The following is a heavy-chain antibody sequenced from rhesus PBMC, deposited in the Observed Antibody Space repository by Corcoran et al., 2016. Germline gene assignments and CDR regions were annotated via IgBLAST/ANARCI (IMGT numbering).Heavy chain of an antibody. CDR1: GASISSYW. J-gene: IGHJ4*01. CDR3: ARDKWTGSGSYSAFDY. V-gene: IGHV4-80*01. CDR2: IDGNSGSI. D-gene: IGHD1-44*02. Sequence: QVQLQESGPGLVKPSETLSLTCAGSGASISSYWWGWIRRSPGRGLGWIGEIDGNSGSIDYNPFFKSRVTFSKDTAKNQFSLKLSSVTAADTAVYYCARDKWTGSGSYSAFDYWGQGVLVTVSS.